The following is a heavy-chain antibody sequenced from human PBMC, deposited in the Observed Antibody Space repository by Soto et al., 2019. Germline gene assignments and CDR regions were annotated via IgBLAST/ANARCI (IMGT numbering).Heavy chain of an antibody. J-gene: IGHJ4*02. CDR3: AKVSRFPGGRRSLF. D-gene: IGHD3-10*01. CDR1: GFTFSTYA. CDR2: ISGSSGGST. V-gene: IGHV3-23*01. Sequence: EVQLLESGGTLVQPGGSLRLSCAASGFTFSTYAMNWVRQAPGKGLEWVSYISGSSGGSTYYADSVKGRFTISRDSSKNTLFLQMNSLRVEDTAVYYCAKVSRFPGGRRSLFWGQGSLVTVSS.